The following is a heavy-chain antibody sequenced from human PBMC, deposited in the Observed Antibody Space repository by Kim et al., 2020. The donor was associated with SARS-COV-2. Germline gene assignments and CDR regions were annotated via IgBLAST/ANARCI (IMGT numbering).Heavy chain of an antibody. CDR1: GGSFSGYY. CDR2: INHSGST. Sequence: SETLSLTCSVYGGSFSGYYWSWIRQPPGKGLEWIGEINHSGSTNYNPSLKSRVTISVDTSKNQFSLKLSSVTAADTAVYYCARGGQWLVNWGQGTLVTVSS. V-gene: IGHV4-34*01. J-gene: IGHJ4*02. D-gene: IGHD6-19*01. CDR3: ARGGQWLVN.